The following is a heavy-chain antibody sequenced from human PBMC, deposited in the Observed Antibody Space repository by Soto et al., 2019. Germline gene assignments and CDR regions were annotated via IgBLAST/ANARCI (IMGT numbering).Heavy chain of an antibody. Sequence: GGSLRLSCAASGVTLSSYWMHGVRQAPGKGLVWVSRINSDGSSTSYADSVKGRFTISRDNAKNTLYLQMNSLRAEDTAVYYCARGGGYSYDTLDYWGQGTLVTVSS. CDR3: ARGGGYSYDTLDY. D-gene: IGHD5-18*01. V-gene: IGHV3-74*01. CDR2: INSDGSST. CDR1: GVTLSSYW. J-gene: IGHJ4*02.